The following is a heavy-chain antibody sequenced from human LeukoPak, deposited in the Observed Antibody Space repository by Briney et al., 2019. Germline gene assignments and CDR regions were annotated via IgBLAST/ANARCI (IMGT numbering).Heavy chain of an antibody. D-gene: IGHD6-6*01. Sequence: RSLRLSCAASGFTFSSYGMHWVRQAPGKGLEWVAVIWYDGSNKYYADSVKGRFTISRDNSKNTLYLQMNSLRAEDTAVYYCARDDSSSSYNWFDPWGQGTLVTVSS. CDR3: ARDDSSSSYNWFDP. CDR2: IWYDGSNK. CDR1: GFTFSSYG. J-gene: IGHJ5*02. V-gene: IGHV3-33*01.